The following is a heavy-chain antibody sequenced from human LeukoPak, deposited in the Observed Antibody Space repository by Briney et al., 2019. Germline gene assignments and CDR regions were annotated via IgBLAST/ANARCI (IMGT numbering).Heavy chain of an antibody. CDR1: GGSFSGYY. J-gene: IGHJ3*02. Sequence: SETLSLTCAVYGGSFSGYYWSWIRQPPGKGLEWIGEINHSGSTNYNPSLKSRVTISVDTSKNQFSLKLSSVTAADTAVYYCARQQLVQDAFDIWGQGTMVTVSS. V-gene: IGHV4-34*01. D-gene: IGHD6-13*01. CDR3: ARQQLVQDAFDI. CDR2: INHSGST.